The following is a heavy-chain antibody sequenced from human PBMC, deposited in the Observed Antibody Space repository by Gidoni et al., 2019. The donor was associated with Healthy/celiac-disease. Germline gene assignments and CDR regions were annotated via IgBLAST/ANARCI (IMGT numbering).Heavy chain of an antibody. CDR2: ISSSSSYI. D-gene: IGHD3-3*01. CDR1: GFTFSSYR. Sequence: EVQLVESGGGLVKPGGSLRLSCAASGFTFSSYRRHWVRQAPGKGLEWVSSISSSSSYIYYADSVKCRFTISRDNAKNSLYLQMNSLRAEDTAVYYCARDRPGDTIFGVADETRRDDYWGQGTLVTVSS. J-gene: IGHJ4*02. CDR3: ARDRPGDTIFGVADETRRDDY. V-gene: IGHV3-21*01.